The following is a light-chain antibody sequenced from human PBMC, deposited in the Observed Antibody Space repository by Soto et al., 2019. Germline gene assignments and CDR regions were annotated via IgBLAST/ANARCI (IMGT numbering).Light chain of an antibody. J-gene: IGLJ1*01. CDR3: SSYTSSSTYV. CDR1: SRDDGTDNF. V-gene: IGLV2-14*03. Sequence: QSALTQPASVSGSPGQSITISCTGTSRDDGTDNFVSWYQQHPGRAPILIIYHVTDRPAGVSNRFSDSKTSKTASVSISGLRAEDEADYYCSSYTSSSTYVFCTGSKVTIL. CDR2: HVT.